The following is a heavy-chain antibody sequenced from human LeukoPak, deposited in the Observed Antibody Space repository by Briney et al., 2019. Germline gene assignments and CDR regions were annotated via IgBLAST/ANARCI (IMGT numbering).Heavy chain of an antibody. J-gene: IGHJ5*02. D-gene: IGHD1-26*01. Sequence: GGSLRLSCAASGFTFRSYGMSWVRQAPGKGLEWVSGISGSVGSAYYADSVKGRFTISRDNAKNSLYLQMNSLRAEDTAVYYCARGIVGATSRFDPWGQGTLVTVSS. V-gene: IGHV3-23*01. CDR1: GFTFRSYG. CDR2: ISGSVGSA. CDR3: ARGIVGATSRFDP.